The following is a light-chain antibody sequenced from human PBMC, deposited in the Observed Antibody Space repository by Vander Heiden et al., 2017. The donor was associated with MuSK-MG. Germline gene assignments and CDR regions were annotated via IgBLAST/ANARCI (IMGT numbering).Light chain of an antibody. CDR3: QQYDNWPLT. Sequence: EIVLTQSPATLSVSPGERATLPCRASQSVSNNLAWYQQKPGQAPRLLVYGASTRTTGIPARFSGSGSGTEFTLTISSLQSEDAAVYYCQQYDNWPLTFGGGTKVEIK. J-gene: IGKJ4*01. V-gene: IGKV3-15*01. CDR2: GAS. CDR1: QSVSNN.